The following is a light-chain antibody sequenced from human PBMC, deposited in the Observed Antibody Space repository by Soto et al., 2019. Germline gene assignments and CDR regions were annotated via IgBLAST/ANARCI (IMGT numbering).Light chain of an antibody. V-gene: IGLV2-14*01. CDR3: RSYTSISTLV. CDR1: SGDVGGYNY. Sequence: QSVLTQPASVSGSPGQSITISCTGTSGDVGGYNYVSWYQQHPGKAPKLMIYEVSNRPSGVSNRFSGSKSDNTASLTISGLQTEDEADYYCRSYTSISTLVFGGGTKLTVL. CDR2: EVS. J-gene: IGLJ2*01.